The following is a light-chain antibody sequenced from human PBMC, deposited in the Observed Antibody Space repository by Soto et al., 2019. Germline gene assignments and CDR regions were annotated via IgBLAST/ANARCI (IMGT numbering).Light chain of an antibody. CDR2: GAS. J-gene: IGKJ1*01. V-gene: IGKV3-15*01. CDR1: QSVSSN. CDR3: QQYYNWPRT. Sequence: EIVMTQSPATLSLVPGERATLSCRASQSVSSNLAWYQHKPGQAPRLLTYGASTRATGIPARFSGSGSGTEFTLTISSLQPEDFAVYYCQQYYNWPRTVGQGTKVDIK.